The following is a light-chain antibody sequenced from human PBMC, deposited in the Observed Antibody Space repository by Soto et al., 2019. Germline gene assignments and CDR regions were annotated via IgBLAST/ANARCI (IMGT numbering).Light chain of an antibody. CDR1: QSVSSY. CDR2: DAS. Sequence: EIVLTQSPATLSLSPGERATLSCRASQSVSSYLAWYQQKPGQAPRLLIYDASSRATGIPARFSGSGSGTDFTLTISSLEPEDVAVYYCQQRSHWPGTFGQGTKLEIK. J-gene: IGKJ2*01. CDR3: QQRSHWPGT. V-gene: IGKV3-11*01.